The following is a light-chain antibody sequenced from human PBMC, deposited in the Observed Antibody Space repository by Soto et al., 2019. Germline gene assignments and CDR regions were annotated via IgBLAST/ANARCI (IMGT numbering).Light chain of an antibody. J-gene: IGLJ1*01. CDR3: AAWDDILNGYV. CDR2: SNY. V-gene: IGLV1-40*01. CDR1: SSNIGAGYD. Sequence: QSVLTQPPSVSGAPGQRVTISCTGSSSNIGAGYDVHWYQQLPGTAPKLVIYSNYDRPSGVPDRFSGSTSGTSASLVIRGLQSEDEADYYCAAWDDILNGYVFGGGTKLTVL.